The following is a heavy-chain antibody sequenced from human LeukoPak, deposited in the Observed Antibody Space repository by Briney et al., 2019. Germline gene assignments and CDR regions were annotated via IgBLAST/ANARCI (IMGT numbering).Heavy chain of an antibody. CDR1: GFIFSTYE. V-gene: IGHV3-48*03. CDR2: IGTSGQSV. J-gene: IGHJ5*02. CDR3: TGFDH. Sequence: GGSLRLSCAASGFIFSTYEMNWVRQTPGKGLEWISHIGTSGQSVYYAGSVRGRFTISRDNAKNSLFLQMNNLTAEDTATYYCTGFDHWGQGALVAVSS.